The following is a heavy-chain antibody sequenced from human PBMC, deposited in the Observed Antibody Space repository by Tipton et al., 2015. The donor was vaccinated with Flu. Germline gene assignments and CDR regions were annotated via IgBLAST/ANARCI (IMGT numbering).Heavy chain of an antibody. V-gene: IGHV3-21*01. J-gene: IGHJ2*01. D-gene: IGHD2-2*01. CDR1: GFTFSSYS. CDR3: ARWSPGGVPAAREGYFDL. CDR2: ISSSSSYI. Sequence: SLRLSCAASGFTFSSYSMNWVRQAPGKGLEWVSSISSSSSYIYYADSVKGRFTISRDNAKNSLYLQMNSLRAEDTAVYYCARWSPGGVPAAREGYFDLWGRGTLVTVSS.